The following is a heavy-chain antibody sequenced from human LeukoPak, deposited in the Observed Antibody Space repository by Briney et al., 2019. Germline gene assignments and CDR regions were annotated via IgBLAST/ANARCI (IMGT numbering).Heavy chain of an antibody. Sequence: GGSPRLSCAASGFTFSTYAMSWVRQAPGKGLEWVSAISGSGGSTYYADSVKGRFTISRDNSKNTLYLQMNSLRAEDTSIYFCAKALEQETAIALDSWGQGTLVTVSS. V-gene: IGHV3-23*01. D-gene: IGHD2-21*02. J-gene: IGHJ4*02. CDR1: GFTFSTYA. CDR2: ISGSGGST. CDR3: AKALEQETAIALDS.